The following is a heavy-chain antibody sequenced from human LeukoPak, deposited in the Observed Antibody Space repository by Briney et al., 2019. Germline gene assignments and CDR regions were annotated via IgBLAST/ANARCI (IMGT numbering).Heavy chain of an antibody. V-gene: IGHV4-34*01. CDR3: AREQTGDQNFDY. J-gene: IGHJ4*02. CDR2: INHSGST. D-gene: IGHD7-27*01. Sequence: SETLSLTCAVYGGSFSGYYWSWIRQPPGKGLEWIGEINHSGSTNYNPSLKSRVTISVDTSKNQFSLKLSSVTAADTAVYYCAREQTGDQNFDYWGQGTLVTVSS. CDR1: GGSFSGYY.